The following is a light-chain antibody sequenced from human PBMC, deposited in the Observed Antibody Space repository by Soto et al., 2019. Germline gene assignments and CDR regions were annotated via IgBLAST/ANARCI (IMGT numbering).Light chain of an antibody. Sequence: ETVMTQSPATLSVSPGERVTLSCRASQSIGTSLAWYQQRPGQAPRLLIYTASIRATGTPVRFSGIGSGTDFTLTINSLQSEDFVIYYCHQYYAWPLTFDGGTKVEIK. CDR2: TAS. CDR1: QSIGTS. CDR3: HQYYAWPLT. V-gene: IGKV3D-15*01. J-gene: IGKJ4*01.